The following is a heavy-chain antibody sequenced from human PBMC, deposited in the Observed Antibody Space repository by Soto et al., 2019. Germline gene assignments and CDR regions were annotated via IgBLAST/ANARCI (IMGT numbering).Heavy chain of an antibody. CDR3: ARGGVLRAAGPPGNYYMDV. CDR1: GYTFTGYY. CDR2: INPNSGGT. D-gene: IGHD6-13*01. V-gene: IGHV1-2*04. Sequence: ASVKVSCKASGYTFTGYYMHWVRQAPGQGLEWMGWINPNSGGTNYAQKFQGWVTMTRDTSISTAYMELSRLRSDDTAVYYCARGGVLRAAGPPGNYYMDVWGKGTTVTVSS. J-gene: IGHJ6*03.